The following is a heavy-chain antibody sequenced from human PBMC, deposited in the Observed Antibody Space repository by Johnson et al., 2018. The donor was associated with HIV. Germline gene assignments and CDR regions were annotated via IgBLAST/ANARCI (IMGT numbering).Heavy chain of an antibody. Sequence: VQLVESGGGLVKPGGSLRLSCAASGFTFSNAWMSWVRQAPGKGLEWVGRIQSKTDAGTTAYAAPAKGRFPISRDDSKNMLYLQMNNLKTGDTGVYYCTTDGGGDNIVSAFDMWGQGTMVTVAS. D-gene: IGHD2/OR15-2a*01. CDR1: GFTFSNAW. J-gene: IGHJ3*02. V-gene: IGHV3-15*01. CDR3: TTDGGGDNIVSAFDM. CDR2: IQSKTDAGTT.